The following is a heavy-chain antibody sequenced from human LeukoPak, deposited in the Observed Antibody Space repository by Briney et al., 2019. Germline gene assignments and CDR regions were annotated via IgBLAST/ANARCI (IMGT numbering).Heavy chain of an antibody. V-gene: IGHV3-21*01. CDR2: ISGSSTYI. Sequence: GGSLRLSCAASGFTFSSYSMNWVRQAPGKGLGWVSSISGSSTYIYYADSVKGRFTISRDNAKNSLYLQMNSLRAEDTAVYYCARVVAGEPPDYWGQGTLVTVSS. J-gene: IGHJ4*02. CDR3: ARVVAGEPPDY. D-gene: IGHD2-15*01. CDR1: GFTFSSYS.